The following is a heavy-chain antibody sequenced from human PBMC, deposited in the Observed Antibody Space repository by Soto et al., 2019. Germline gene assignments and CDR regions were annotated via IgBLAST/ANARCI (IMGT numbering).Heavy chain of an antibody. V-gene: IGHV1-18*01. CDR2: ISAYNSNT. Sequence: SVKVSCKASGYTFTSYGISWVRQAPGQRLERMGWISAYNSNTNYAQKLQGRVTMTTDTSTSTAYMELRSLRSDDTAVYYCARDLQPHYDILTGYYSVNWFDPWGQGTLVTVPQ. CDR3: ARDLQPHYDILTGYYSVNWFDP. CDR1: GYTFTSYG. J-gene: IGHJ5*02. D-gene: IGHD3-9*01.